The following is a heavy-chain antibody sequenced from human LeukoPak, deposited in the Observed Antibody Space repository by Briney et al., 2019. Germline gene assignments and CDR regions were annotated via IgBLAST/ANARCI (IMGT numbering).Heavy chain of an antibody. V-gene: IGHV3-30*03. CDR3: ARGGLSIMGY. D-gene: IGHD2/OR15-2a*01. Sequence: GGSLRLSCAASGFTFSSYGMHWVRQAPGKGLEWVAVISYDGSNKYYADSVKGRFTISRDNARNSLYLQMNSLRAEDTAVYFCARGGLSIMGYWGQGTLVTVSS. CDR1: GFTFSSYG. J-gene: IGHJ4*02. CDR2: ISYDGSNK.